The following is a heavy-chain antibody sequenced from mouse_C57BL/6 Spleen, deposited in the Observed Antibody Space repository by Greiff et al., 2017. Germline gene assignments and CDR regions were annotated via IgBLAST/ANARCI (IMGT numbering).Heavy chain of an antibody. CDR3: AREEALFAY. Sequence: QVQLQQPGAELVRPGTSVKLSCKASGYTFTSYWMHWVKQRPGQGLEWIGVIDPSDSYTNYNQKFKGKATLTVDTSSSTAYMQLSSLTSEDSAVYYCAREEALFAYWGQGTLVTVSA. CDR1: GYTFTSYW. J-gene: IGHJ3*01. V-gene: IGHV1-59*01. CDR2: IDPSDSYT.